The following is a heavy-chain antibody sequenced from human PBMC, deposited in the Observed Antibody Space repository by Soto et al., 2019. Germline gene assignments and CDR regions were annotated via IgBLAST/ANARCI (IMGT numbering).Heavy chain of an antibody. CDR2: IYYSGNT. V-gene: IGHV4-30-4*01. CDR1: GGSTSSDTY. J-gene: IGHJ4*02. Sequence: QVQLQESGPGLVKPSQTLSLTCTVSGGSTSSDTYWSWIRQPPGKGLEWIGHIYYSGNTDYNPSLKSRLSISIYTSKNQFSLKLSSVTAADTAVYFCAREGGESSDGLYYFDSWGQGSLVTVSS. CDR3: AREGGESSDGLYYFDS. D-gene: IGHD3-16*01.